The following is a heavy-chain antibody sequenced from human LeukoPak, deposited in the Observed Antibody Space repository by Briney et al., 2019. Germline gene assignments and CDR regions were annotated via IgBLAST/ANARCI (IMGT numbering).Heavy chain of an antibody. CDR1: GFTFSSYA. CDR3: ARAPIAAARGYYFDY. CDR2: ISYDGSNK. D-gene: IGHD6-13*01. Sequence: GGSLRLSCAASGFTFSSYAMHWVRQAPGKGLEWVAVISYDGSNKYYADSVKGRFTISRDNSRNTLYLQMNSLRAEDTAVYYCARAPIAAARGYYFDYWGQGTLVTVSS. J-gene: IGHJ4*02. V-gene: IGHV3-30-3*01.